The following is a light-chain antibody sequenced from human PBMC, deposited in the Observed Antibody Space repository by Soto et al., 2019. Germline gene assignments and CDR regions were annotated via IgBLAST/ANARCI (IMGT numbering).Light chain of an antibody. Sequence: IQMTQSPSFLSASVGDRVTITCRASQSIGKHLDWYQHTPGKAPKFLIYGASTLHSGVPSRFTGSGSGKDFTLTVNSLQAEDFAIYYCQQSYSSPTTFGQGTRLEIK. V-gene: IGKV1-39*01. CDR1: QSIGKH. CDR2: GAS. CDR3: QQSYSSPTT. J-gene: IGKJ5*01.